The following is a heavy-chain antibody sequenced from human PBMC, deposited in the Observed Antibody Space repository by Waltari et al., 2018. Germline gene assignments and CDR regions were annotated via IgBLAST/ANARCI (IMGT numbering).Heavy chain of an antibody. CDR1: GFTVSNNY. V-gene: IGHV3-66*01. J-gene: IGHJ6*02. CDR3: ARDGNGGGV. Sequence: EVQLVESGGGLVQPGGSLRLSCAASGFTVSNNYMKGVRQAPGKGLDWVSLIYSGGNTYYADSVKGRFTISRDNSKNTLYLQMNSLRAEDSAVYYCARDGNGGGVWGRGTTVTVSS. D-gene: IGHD3-16*01. CDR2: IYSGGNT.